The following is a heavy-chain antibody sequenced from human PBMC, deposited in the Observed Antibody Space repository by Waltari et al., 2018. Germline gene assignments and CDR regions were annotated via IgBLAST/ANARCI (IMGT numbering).Heavy chain of an antibody. CDR3: ARGKQWQYYFDY. CDR2: INPNGGGT. V-gene: IGHV1-2*06. Sequence: QVQLVQSGAEVKKPGASVKVSCKASGYTFTGYYMHWVRQAPGQGLEWMGRINPNGGGTNYAQKFQGRVTMTRDTSISTAYMELSRLRSDDTAVYYCARGKQWQYYFDYWGQGTLVTVSS. D-gene: IGHD6-19*01. CDR1: GYTFTGYY. J-gene: IGHJ4*02.